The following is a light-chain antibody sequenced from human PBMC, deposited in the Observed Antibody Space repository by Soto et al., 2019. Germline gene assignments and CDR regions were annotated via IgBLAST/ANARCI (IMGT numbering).Light chain of an antibody. CDR3: QQYENLLLT. V-gene: IGKV1-33*01. Sequence: DIQMTQSPSSLSASVGDRLTITCQASQDISNYLRWYQQKPGKAPKLLIYDASTLERGVPSRVSGSGSGTHFTFTISSLQPEDFATYYCQQYENLLLTFGGGTRVEI. CDR1: QDISNY. J-gene: IGKJ4*02. CDR2: DAS.